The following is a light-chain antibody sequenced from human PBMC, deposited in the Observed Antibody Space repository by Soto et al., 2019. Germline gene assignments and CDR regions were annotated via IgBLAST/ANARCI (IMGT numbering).Light chain of an antibody. CDR1: QSVSSN. Sequence: EIVLTQSPCTLSVSPGERVTLSCRASQSVSSNLAWYQQKPGQAPRLLIYAASSRATGIPARFSGSGSGTEFTLTISSLQSEDFAVYYCQQYNNWPRTFGQGTKVDIK. J-gene: IGKJ1*01. V-gene: IGKV3-15*01. CDR3: QQYNNWPRT. CDR2: AAS.